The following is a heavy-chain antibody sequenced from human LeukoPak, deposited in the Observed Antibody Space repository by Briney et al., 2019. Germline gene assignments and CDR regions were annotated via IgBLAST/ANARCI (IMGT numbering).Heavy chain of an antibody. CDR1: GFTFDDYG. V-gene: IGHV3-11*01. Sequence: GGSLRLSCAASGFTFDDYGMSWVRQAPGKGLEWLAYISGSGSDIYYADSVKGRFTISRDNAKNSLYLQMNSLRPDDTALYYCSTDPRLLIYWGHGTLVTVSS. CDR3: STDPRLLIY. D-gene: IGHD2-8*01. CDR2: ISGSGSDI. J-gene: IGHJ4*01.